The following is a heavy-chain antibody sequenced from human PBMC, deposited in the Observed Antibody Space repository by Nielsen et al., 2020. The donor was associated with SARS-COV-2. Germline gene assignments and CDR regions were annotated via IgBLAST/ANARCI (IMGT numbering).Heavy chain of an antibody. CDR3: ARGAAWFDP. J-gene: IGHJ5*02. CDR2: TSYDGNT. D-gene: IGHD2-15*01. V-gene: IGHV4-31*03. Sequence: TLSLTCTVSGDSITSGGSHWSWIRHHPSRGLEWLGFTSYDGNTYSNPSLESRLIISVDTSENQFSLRLNSVTAAETAIYFCARGAAWFDPWGQGTRVTVSS. CDR1: GDSITSGGSH.